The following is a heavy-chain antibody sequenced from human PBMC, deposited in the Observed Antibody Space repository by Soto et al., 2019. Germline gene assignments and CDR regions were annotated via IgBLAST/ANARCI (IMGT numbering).Heavy chain of an antibody. J-gene: IGHJ6*02. D-gene: IGHD3-3*01. Sequence: GGSLRLSCAASGFTFSSYAMSWVRQAPGKGLEWVSAISGSGGSTYYADSVKGRFTISRDNSKNTLYLQMNSLRAEDTAVYYCAKDLEYYDFWSGYQGGYYYYGMDVWGQGTTVTVSS. V-gene: IGHV3-23*01. CDR2: ISGSGGST. CDR1: GFTFSSYA. CDR3: AKDLEYYDFWSGYQGGYYYYGMDV.